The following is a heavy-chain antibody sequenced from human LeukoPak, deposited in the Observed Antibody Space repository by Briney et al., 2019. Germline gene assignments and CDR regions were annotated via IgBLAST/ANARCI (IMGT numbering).Heavy chain of an antibody. CDR2: TSGSGGST. V-gene: IGHV3-23*01. J-gene: IGHJ4*02. Sequence: GGSLRLSCVASGFTFSRYWMHWVRQAPGKGLEWVSATSGSGGSTYYADSVKGRFTISRDNSKNTLYVQMNSLRGEDTAVYYCARERYSSATEGGSVSLDYWGQGTLVTVSS. D-gene: IGHD6-19*01. CDR1: GFTFSRYW. CDR3: ARERYSSATEGGSVSLDY.